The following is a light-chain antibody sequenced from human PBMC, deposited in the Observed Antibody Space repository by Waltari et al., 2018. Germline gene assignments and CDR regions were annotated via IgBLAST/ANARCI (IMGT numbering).Light chain of an antibody. J-gene: IGLJ1*01. V-gene: IGLV2-11*01. Sequence: QSALTQPRSVSGSPGQSVTISCTGTSSDIGPYDYVPWYQQHPGKPPKRIIYDVNDRPSGVPDRFSGSKSGNTASLTISGLQAEDEADYYCCSYAGSYTYVFGTGTKVTVL. CDR3: CSYAGSYTYV. CDR2: DVN. CDR1: SSDIGPYDY.